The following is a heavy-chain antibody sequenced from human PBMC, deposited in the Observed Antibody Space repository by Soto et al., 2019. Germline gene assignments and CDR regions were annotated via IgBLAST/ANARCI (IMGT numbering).Heavy chain of an antibody. D-gene: IGHD3-22*01. Sequence: TGGSLRLSCAASGFTFSDYYMSWIRQAPGKGLEWVSYISSSGSTIYYADSVKGRFTISRDNAKNSLYLQMNSLRAEDTAVYYCARGVFKGLFNYYYYGMDVWGQGTTVTVSS. V-gene: IGHV3-11*01. CDR3: ARGVFKGLFNYYYYGMDV. J-gene: IGHJ6*02. CDR2: ISSSGSTI. CDR1: GFTFSDYY.